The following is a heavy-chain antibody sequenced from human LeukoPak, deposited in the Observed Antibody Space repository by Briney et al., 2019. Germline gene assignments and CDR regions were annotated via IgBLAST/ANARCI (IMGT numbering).Heavy chain of an antibody. CDR2: ITGDASVT. Sequence: GGSLRLSCAGSGFTFRVYAMTWVRQAPGKGLEWVSGITGDASVTYDADSVKGRFNISRDNSKNTLYLQLNSLRVEDTAVYYCAKAYSTSLYGDAFHIWSQGTMVTVSP. J-gene: IGHJ3*02. D-gene: IGHD6-13*01. CDR1: GFTFRVYA. V-gene: IGHV3-23*01. CDR3: AKAYSTSLYGDAFHI.